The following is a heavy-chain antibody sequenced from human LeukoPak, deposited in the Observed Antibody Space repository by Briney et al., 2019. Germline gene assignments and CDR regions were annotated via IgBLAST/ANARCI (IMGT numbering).Heavy chain of an antibody. Sequence: GASVKVSCKASGYTFTGCYMHWVRQAPGQGLEWMGRINPNSGGTNYAQKFQGRVTMTRDTSISTAYMELSRLRSDDTAVYYCARGFHSSSWYYFDYWGQGTLVTVSS. CDR1: GYTFTGCY. V-gene: IGHV1-2*06. CDR2: INPNSGGT. D-gene: IGHD6-13*01. CDR3: ARGFHSSSWYYFDY. J-gene: IGHJ4*02.